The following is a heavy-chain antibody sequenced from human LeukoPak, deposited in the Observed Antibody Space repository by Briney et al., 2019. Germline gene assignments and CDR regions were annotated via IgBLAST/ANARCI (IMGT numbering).Heavy chain of an antibody. J-gene: IGHJ4*02. D-gene: IGHD3-22*01. CDR1: GYSFTSYW. Sequence: RESLKISCKGSGYSFTSYWTGWVRQMPGKGLEWMGIIYPGDSDTRYSPSFQGQVTISANKSISTAYLQWSSLKASDTAMYYCARFATYYYDSSGYFDYWGQGTLVTVSP. V-gene: IGHV5-51*01. CDR2: IYPGDSDT. CDR3: ARFATYYYDSSGYFDY.